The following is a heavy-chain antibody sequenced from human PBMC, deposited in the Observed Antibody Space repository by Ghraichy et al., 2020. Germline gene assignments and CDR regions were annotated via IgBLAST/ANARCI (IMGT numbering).Heavy chain of an antibody. V-gene: IGHV3-21*01. J-gene: IGHJ3*02. CDR1: GFTFSSYS. CDR3: ARPYYDILTGYYDAFDI. Sequence: GGSLRLSCAASGFTFSSYSMNWVRQATGKGLEWVSSISSSSSYIYYADSVTGRFTIYRDNAKNSLYLQMNSLRAEDTAVYYCARPYYDILTGYYDAFDIWGQGTMVTVSS. CDR2: ISSSSSYI. D-gene: IGHD3-9*01.